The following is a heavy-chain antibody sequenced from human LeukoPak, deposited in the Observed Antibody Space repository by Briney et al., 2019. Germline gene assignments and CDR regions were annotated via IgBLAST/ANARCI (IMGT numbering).Heavy chain of an antibody. CDR2: ISGSGGST. J-gene: IGHJ4*02. V-gene: IGHV3-23*01. D-gene: IGHD1-26*01. Sequence: GGSLRLSCAASGFTFSSYAMSWVRQAPGKGLEWVSAISGSGGSTYYVDSVKGRFTISRDNSKNTLYLQMNSLRAEDTAVYYCAKVGSGSYFYYFDYWGQGTLVTVSS. CDR1: GFTFSSYA. CDR3: AKVGSGSYFYYFDY.